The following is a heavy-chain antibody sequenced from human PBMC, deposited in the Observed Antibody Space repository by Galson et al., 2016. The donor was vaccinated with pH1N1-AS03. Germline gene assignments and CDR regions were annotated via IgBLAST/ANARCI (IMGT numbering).Heavy chain of an antibody. Sequence: SLRLSCAASGFRLTSIAMSWVRQAPGKGLEWVSGVVTNGDTYFADSVKGRFSISRDDSKNTMYLQMDSLGVEDTAIYYCAKDRVYNDAQWVFDCWGQGNPVTVS. D-gene: IGHD5-24*01. CDR2: VVTNGDT. CDR3: AKDRVYNDAQWVFDC. J-gene: IGHJ4*02. V-gene: IGHV3-23*01. CDR1: GFRLTSIA.